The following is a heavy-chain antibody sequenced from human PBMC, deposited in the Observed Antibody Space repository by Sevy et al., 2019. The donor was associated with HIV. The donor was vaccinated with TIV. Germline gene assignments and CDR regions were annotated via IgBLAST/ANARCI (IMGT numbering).Heavy chain of an antibody. Sequence: GGSLRLSCAASAFTFSNYAMTWVRQAPGKGLEWVSRISGSTGTTYYADSVKGRFTISRDNSKNTLYLQMNSLRAEDTAVYSCAKDTGSGRIYFDSWGQGTPVTVSS. D-gene: IGHD3-10*01. CDR3: AKDTGSGRIYFDS. CDR2: ISGSTGTT. J-gene: IGHJ4*02. CDR1: AFTFSNYA. V-gene: IGHV3-23*01.